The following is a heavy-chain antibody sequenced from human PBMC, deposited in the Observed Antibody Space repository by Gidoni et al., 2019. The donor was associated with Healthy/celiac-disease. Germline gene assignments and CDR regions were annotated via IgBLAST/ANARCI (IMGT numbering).Heavy chain of an antibody. CDR1: GFPFSSYA. V-gene: IGHV3-30-3*01. CDR2: ISYDGSNK. J-gene: IGHJ4*02. CDR3: ARDHGYSYGPTVGYFDY. Sequence: QVQLVESGGGVVQPGRSLRLPCAASGFPFSSYAMHWVRQAPGKGLEWVAVISYDGSNKYYADSVKGRFTISRDNSKNTLYLQMNSLRAVDTAVYYCARDHGYSYGPTVGYFDYWGQGTLVTVSS. D-gene: IGHD5-18*01.